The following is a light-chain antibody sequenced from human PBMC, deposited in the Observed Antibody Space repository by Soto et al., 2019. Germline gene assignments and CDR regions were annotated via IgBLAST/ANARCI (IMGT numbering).Light chain of an antibody. J-gene: IGLJ3*02. V-gene: IGLV1-51*01. CDR2: DNN. CDR3: GTWDSSLSANWV. CDR1: SSNIGNNY. Sequence: QSVLTQPPSVSAAPGQKVTISCFGSSSNIGNNYVSWYQQLPGTAPKFLIYDNNKRPSGIPDRFSGSKSGTSATLGITGLQTGDEADYYCGTWDSSLSANWVFGGGTKLTVL.